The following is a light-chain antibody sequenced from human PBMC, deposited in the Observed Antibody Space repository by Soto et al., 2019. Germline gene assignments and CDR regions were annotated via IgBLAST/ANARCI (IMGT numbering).Light chain of an antibody. CDR3: QQSRT. CDR2: RAS. V-gene: IGKV3-15*01. J-gene: IGKJ2*01. CDR1: QNVGGS. Sequence: VMTQSPATQSVSPGERATLSCRASQNVGGSVAWYQQKPGQAPRLLIYRASTRATGIPARFSGSGSGTEFTLTISSLQSEDFAVYYCQQSRTFAQGTKVDIK.